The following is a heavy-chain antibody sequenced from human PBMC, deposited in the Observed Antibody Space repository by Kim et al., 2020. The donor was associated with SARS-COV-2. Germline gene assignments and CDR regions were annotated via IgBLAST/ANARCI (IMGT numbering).Heavy chain of an antibody. D-gene: IGHD6-19*01. Sequence: SETLSLTCTVSGGSISSSSYYWGWIRQPPGKGLEWIGSIYYSGSTYYNPSLKSLVTISVDTSKNQFSLKLSSVTAADTAVYYCARHPKYSSGWLDYWGQGTLVTVSS. CDR1: GGSISSSSYY. V-gene: IGHV4-39*01. J-gene: IGHJ4*02. CDR3: ARHPKYSSGWLDY. CDR2: IYYSGST.